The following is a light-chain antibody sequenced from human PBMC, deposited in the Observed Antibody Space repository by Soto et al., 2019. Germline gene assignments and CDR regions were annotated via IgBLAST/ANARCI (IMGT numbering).Light chain of an antibody. CDR1: SIHISTYDY. CDR2: DVD. Sequence: QSVLTQPRSVSGSAGQSVTISCTGSSIHISTYDYVSWYQQYPDKAPNLLVYDVDRRPSGVPDRFSGSKSGNTASLTISGLQIDDEADYFCCAYAGTYVFGSGTKVTVL. CDR3: CAYAGTYV. V-gene: IGLV2-11*01. J-gene: IGLJ1*01.